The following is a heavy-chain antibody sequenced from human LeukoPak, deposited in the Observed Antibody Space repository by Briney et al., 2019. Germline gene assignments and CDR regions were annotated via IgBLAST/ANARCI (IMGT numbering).Heavy chain of an antibody. CDR2: ITGSGISA. CDR3: ARETRRNRAYYDFWSGLYYFDY. V-gene: IGHV3-23*01. J-gene: IGHJ4*02. D-gene: IGHD3-3*01. Sequence: GGSLRLSCEASGFTFNTYAMAWVRQAPGKGLEWVSLITGSGISAYYADSVRGRFSISRDNSKNTVYLQLNSLRAEDTAVYYCARETRRNRAYYDFWSGLYYFDYWGQGTLVTVSS. CDR1: GFTFNTYA.